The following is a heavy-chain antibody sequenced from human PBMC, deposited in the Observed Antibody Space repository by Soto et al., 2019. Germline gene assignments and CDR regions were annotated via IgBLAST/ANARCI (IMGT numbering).Heavy chain of an antibody. J-gene: IGHJ1*01. CDR1: GFTFSSYW. V-gene: IGHV3-74*01. CDR2: INSDGSSP. D-gene: IGHD2-15*01. Sequence: GGSLRLSCAASGFTFSSYWMHWVRQAPGKGLVWVSRINSDGSSPNYAESVKGRFTISRDNAKNTLYLQMNSLRAEDTAVYYCARGCSGGSCYPVHWGQGTLVTVSS. CDR3: ARGCSGGSCYPVH.